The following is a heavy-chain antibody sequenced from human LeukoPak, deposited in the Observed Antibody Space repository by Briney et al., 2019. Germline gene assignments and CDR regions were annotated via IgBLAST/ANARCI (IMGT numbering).Heavy chain of an antibody. Sequence: KVSCKASGGTFSSYAISWVRQAPGHGLEWMGRIIPILGIANYAQKFQGRVTITAYKSTSTAYMELSSLRSEDTAVYYCARDLVEDIVAPGWFDPWGQGTLVTVSS. V-gene: IGHV1-69*04. CDR1: GGTFSSYA. CDR2: IIPILGIA. D-gene: IGHD2-15*01. CDR3: ARDLVEDIVAPGWFDP. J-gene: IGHJ5*02.